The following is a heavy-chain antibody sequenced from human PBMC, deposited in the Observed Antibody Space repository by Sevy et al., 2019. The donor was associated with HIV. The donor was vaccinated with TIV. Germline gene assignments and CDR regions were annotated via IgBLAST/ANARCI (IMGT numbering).Heavy chain of an antibody. J-gene: IGHJ4*02. Sequence: ASVKVSCKVSGYTLTQLSMHWVRQAPGKGLEWMGSFDPEDGETLYAQKFQGRVTMTEDTSTDAACMELSSLRSEDTAIYYCATTKDYYESSGSPFDYWGQGTLVTVSS. CDR3: ATTKDYYESSGSPFDY. CDR2: FDPEDGET. CDR1: GYTLTQLS. D-gene: IGHD3-22*01. V-gene: IGHV1-24*01.